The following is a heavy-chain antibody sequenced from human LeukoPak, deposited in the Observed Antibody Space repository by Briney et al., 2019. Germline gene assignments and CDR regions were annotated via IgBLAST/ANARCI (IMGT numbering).Heavy chain of an antibody. D-gene: IGHD3-22*01. J-gene: IGHJ4*02. CDR3: ARGIDNTGYYYPDY. CDR2: IFPGDSDT. Sequence: GESLKISCKGFGYSFTSYWIGWLRQMPGRGPEWMGIIFPGDSDTRYSPSFQGQVTISADRSITTAYLQWSSLKASDSAMYYRARGIDNTGYYYPDYWGQGTLVTVSS. V-gene: IGHV5-51*01. CDR1: GYSFTSYW.